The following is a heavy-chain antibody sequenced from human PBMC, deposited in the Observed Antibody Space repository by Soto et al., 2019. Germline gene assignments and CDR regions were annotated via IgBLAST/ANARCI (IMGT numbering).Heavy chain of an antibody. CDR1: GGTFSSYT. V-gene: IGHV1-69*04. D-gene: IGHD2-15*01. Sequence: SVKVSCKASGGTFSSYTISWVRQAPGQGLEWMGRIIPILGIANYAQKFQGRVTITADKSTSTAYMELSSLKSEDTAVYNYAGDSQGYCSGGSGNALPKPGVYYYYYYMDVGGKGTRVTSP. CDR2: IIPILGIA. J-gene: IGHJ6*03. CDR3: AGDSQGYCSGGSGNALPKPGVYYYYYYMDV.